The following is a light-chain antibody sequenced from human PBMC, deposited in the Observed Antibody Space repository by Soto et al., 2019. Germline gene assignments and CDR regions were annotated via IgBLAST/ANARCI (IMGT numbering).Light chain of an antibody. V-gene: IGLV2-14*01. CDR2: EVS. CDR1: SSDVGGYIY. CDR3: SSYTSSSSRV. Sequence: QSVLAQPASVSGYPGQAITISCTGTSSDVGGYIYVSWYQQHPGKAPKLMIYEVSNRPSGVSNRFSGSKSGNTASLTISGLQAEDEADYYCSSYTSSSSRVFGNGTKVTVL. J-gene: IGLJ1*01.